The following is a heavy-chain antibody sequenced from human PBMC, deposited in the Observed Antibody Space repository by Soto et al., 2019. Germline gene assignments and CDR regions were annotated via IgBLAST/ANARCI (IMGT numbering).Heavy chain of an antibody. CDR1: GFTFSNYW. CDR2: VDSDGTNT. V-gene: IGHV3-74*01. Sequence: PGGSLRLSCAASGFTFSNYWMHWVRRAPGRGLVWVSRVDSDGTNTAYADSVKGRFTISRDNAKNTLYLQMNSLRADDTALYYCARSPKTPMTRIYSCFYGLDVWGQGTTVTVSS. D-gene: IGHD4-17*01. J-gene: IGHJ6*02. CDR3: ARSPKTPMTRIYSCFYGLDV.